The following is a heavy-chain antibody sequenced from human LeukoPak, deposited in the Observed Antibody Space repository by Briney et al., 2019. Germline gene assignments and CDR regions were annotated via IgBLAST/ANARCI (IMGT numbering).Heavy chain of an antibody. D-gene: IGHD3-3*01. V-gene: IGHV3-11*04. CDR3: AREGRRTYDDFDY. CDR1: GFTFSDYY. Sequence: AGGSLRLSCAASGFTFSDYYMSWIRQAPGKGLEWISYISSSGSTKYYADSVQGRFTISRDNAKNSLYLQMSSLRAEGTAIYYCAREGRRTYDDFDYWGQGTLVTVSS. CDR2: ISSSGSTK. J-gene: IGHJ4*02.